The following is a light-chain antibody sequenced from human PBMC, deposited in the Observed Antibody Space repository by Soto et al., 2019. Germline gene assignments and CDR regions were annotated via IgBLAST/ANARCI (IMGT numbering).Light chain of an antibody. CDR3: HRYDASPPFA. J-gene: IGKJ3*01. CDR1: QSVSTTY. V-gene: IGKV3-20*01. Sequence: EIVLTQSPGTLYLSPGERATLSCRASQSVSTTYLARYQQKAGQPPRLVIYGTSRRATGIPDRFSGSGSGTDFTLTISRLEPEDFAVYYCHRYDASPPFAFGPGTKVDF. CDR2: GTS.